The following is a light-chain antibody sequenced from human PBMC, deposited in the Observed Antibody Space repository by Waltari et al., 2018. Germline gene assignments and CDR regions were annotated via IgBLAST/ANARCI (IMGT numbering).Light chain of an antibody. Sequence: QSALTQPASVSGSPGQSITISCTGTSSDVGGYNYVSWYQQHPGKAPKLMIYEVSNRPSGVVNRVSGSKSGNTASLTISGLQAEDEADYYCSSYTSSSTYVFGTGTKVTVL. V-gene: IGLV2-14*01. CDR3: SSYTSSSTYV. CDR2: EVS. CDR1: SSDVGGYNY. J-gene: IGLJ1*01.